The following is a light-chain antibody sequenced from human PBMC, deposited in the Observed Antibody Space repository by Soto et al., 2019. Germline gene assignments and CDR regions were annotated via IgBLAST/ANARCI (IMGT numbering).Light chain of an antibody. CDR2: DAS. V-gene: IGKV1-33*01. CDR3: QQYDNLPLT. J-gene: IGKJ4*01. Sequence: DIQSTQSPSSLSASVGDRATITCQASQDIKNYLNWYQQKSGKAPKLLIYDASDLETGVPSRFSGSGSGTNFTFTSNSLQPEDIATYYCQQYDNLPLTFGGGTKVDIK. CDR1: QDIKNY.